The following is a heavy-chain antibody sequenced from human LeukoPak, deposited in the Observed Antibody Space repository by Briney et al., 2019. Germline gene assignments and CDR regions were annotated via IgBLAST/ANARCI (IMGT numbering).Heavy chain of an antibody. CDR2: ISSGGSTI. CDR3: ARDGDYGSGSYHGYTAYDYYGMDV. V-gene: IGHV3-48*03. Sequence: GRSLRLSCAASGFTSSTYEMNWVRQAPGEGLEWVSHISSGGSTIYYADSVKGRFTISRDNAKNSLYLQMNSLRAEDTAVYYCARDGDYGSGSYHGYTAYDYYGMDVWGKGTTVTVSS. J-gene: IGHJ6*04. D-gene: IGHD3-10*01. CDR1: GFTSSTYE.